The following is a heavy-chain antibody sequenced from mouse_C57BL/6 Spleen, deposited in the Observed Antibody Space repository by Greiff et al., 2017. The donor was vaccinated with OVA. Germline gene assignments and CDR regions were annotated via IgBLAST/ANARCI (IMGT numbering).Heavy chain of an antibody. CDR3: AGGPYYYGSSYGYFDV. Sequence: EVQGVESGGGLVKPGGSLKLSCAASGFTFSDYGMHWVRQAPEKGLEWVAYISSGSSTIYYADTVKGRFTITRDNAKNTLFLQMTSIRSEDTAMYYYAGGPYYYGSSYGYFDVWGTGTTVTVSS. V-gene: IGHV5-17*01. D-gene: IGHD1-1*01. CDR2: ISSGSSTI. CDR1: GFTFSDYG. J-gene: IGHJ1*03.